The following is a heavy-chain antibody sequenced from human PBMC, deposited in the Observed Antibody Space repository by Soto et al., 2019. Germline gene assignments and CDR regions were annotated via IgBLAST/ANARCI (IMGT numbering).Heavy chain of an antibody. D-gene: IGHD6-19*01. CDR1: GDSVSSNSAA. Sequence: PSQTLSLTCVISGDSVSSNSAAWNWIGQSPSRGLEWLGRTYYRSKWYNDYAVSVKSRITINPDTSKNQFSLQLNSVTPEDTAVYYCPSDEQLLVRDRYTWFVPWCPGPLVPV. CDR2: TYYRSKWYN. CDR3: PSDEQLLVRDRYTWFVP. J-gene: IGHJ5*02. V-gene: IGHV6-1*01.